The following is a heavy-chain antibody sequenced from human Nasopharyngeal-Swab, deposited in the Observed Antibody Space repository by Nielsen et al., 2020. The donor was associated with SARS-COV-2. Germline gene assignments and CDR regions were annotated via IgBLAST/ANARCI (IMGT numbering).Heavy chain of an antibody. CDR1: GFTVSSNY. J-gene: IGHJ4*02. V-gene: IGHV3-66*01. Sequence: GESLKISCAASGFTVSSNYMSWVRQAPGKGLEWVSVFYSGGSTYYADSVKGRFTISRDNSKNTLYLQMNSLRAEDTAVYYCARTYSGSYRGYFDYWGQGTLVTVSS. CDR3: ARTYSGSYRGYFDY. D-gene: IGHD1-26*01. CDR2: FYSGGST.